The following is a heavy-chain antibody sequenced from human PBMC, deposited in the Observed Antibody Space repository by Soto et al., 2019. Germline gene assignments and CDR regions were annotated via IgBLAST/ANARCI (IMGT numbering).Heavy chain of an antibody. CDR1: GDSIRGYY. D-gene: IGHD2-15*01. CDR3: ARGYCSGGSCYSGHPVDY. V-gene: IGHV4-59*01. CDR2: IYYTGTT. J-gene: IGHJ4*02. Sequence: PSETLSLTCTVSGDSIRGYYWNWIRQPPGKGLEWIGYIYYTGTTNYRPSLKSRVIMSVDTSRNQFSLKLTSVTAADTAIYFCARGYCSGGSCYSGHPVDYWGQGTLVTVSS.